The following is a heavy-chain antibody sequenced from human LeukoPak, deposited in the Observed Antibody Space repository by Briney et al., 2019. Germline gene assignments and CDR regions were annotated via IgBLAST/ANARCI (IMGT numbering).Heavy chain of an antibody. CDR3: ARDLRAARSVGQFDP. CDR1: GGSISSYY. J-gene: IGHJ5*02. V-gene: IGHV4-59*01. CDR2: IYYSGST. D-gene: IGHD6-6*01. Sequence: KPSETLSLTCTVSGGSISSYYWSWIRQPPGKGLEWIGYIYYSGSTNYNPSLKSRVTISVDTSKNQFSLKLSSVTAADTAVYYCARDLRAARSVGQFDPWGQGTLVTVSS.